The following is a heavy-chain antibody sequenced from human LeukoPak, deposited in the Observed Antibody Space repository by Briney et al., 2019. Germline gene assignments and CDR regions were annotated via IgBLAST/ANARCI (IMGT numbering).Heavy chain of an antibody. CDR3: ARDGGVDCSSTSCYPN. D-gene: IGHD2-2*01. Sequence: GGSLRLSCAASGFTFSSYAMSWVRQAPGKGLEWVAVISGSGGTTYYADSVKGRFTISRDNAKNSLYLQMNSLRAEDTAVYYCARDGGVDCSSTSCYPNWGQGTLVTVSS. CDR1: GFTFSSYA. CDR2: ISGSGGTT. V-gene: IGHV3-23*01. J-gene: IGHJ4*02.